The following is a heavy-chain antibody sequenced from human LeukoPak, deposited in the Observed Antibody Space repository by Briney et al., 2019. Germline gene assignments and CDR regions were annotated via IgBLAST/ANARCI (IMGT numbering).Heavy chain of an antibody. V-gene: IGHV1-69*04. J-gene: IGHJ4*02. D-gene: IGHD6-13*01. CDR3: ARYPRPGIAAADYFDY. CDR2: IIPILGIA. CDR1: GGTFSSYA. Sequence: ASVKVSCKASGGTFSSYAISWVRQAPGQGLEWMGRIIPILGIANYAQKFQGRVTITADKSTSTAYMELSSLRSEDTAVYYCARYPRPGIAAADYFDYWGQGTLVTVSS.